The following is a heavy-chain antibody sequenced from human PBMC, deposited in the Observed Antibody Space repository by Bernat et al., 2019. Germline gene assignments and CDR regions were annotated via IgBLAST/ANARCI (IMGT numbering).Heavy chain of an antibody. D-gene: IGHD5-12*01. V-gene: IGHV3-49*05. CDR1: GFTFGDYA. CDR3: TREGDSGYDSRSFDY. CDR2: IRSKAYGGTT. Sequence: EVQLVESGGGLVKPGRSLRLSCTASGFTFGDYAMSWFRQAPGKGLEWVGCIRSKAYGGTTEYAASVKGRFTISRDDSKSIAYLQMNSLKTEDTAVYYCTREGDSGYDSRSFDYWGQGTLVTVSS. J-gene: IGHJ4*02.